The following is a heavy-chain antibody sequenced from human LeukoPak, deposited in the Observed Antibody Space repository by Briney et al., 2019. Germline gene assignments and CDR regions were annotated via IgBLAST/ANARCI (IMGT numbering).Heavy chain of an antibody. Sequence: SETLSLTCAVYGGSFSGYYWSWIRQPPGKGLEWIGEINHSGSTNYNPSLKSRVTISVDTSKNQFSLKLSSVTAADTAVYYCARQRRLPSYGGYVGGWFDPWGQGTLVTVSS. D-gene: IGHD5-12*01. V-gene: IGHV4-34*01. CDR1: GGSFSGYY. CDR3: ARQRRLPSYGGYVGGWFDP. CDR2: INHSGST. J-gene: IGHJ5*02.